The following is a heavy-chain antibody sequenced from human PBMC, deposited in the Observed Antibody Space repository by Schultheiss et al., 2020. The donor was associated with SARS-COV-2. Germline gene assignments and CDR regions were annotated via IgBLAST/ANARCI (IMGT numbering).Heavy chain of an antibody. CDR1: GGSISGSSYY. CDR2: IKQDGSDK. D-gene: IGHD3-22*01. J-gene: IGHJ4*01. Sequence: GGSLRLSCTVSGGSISGSSYYWGWIRQPPGKGLEWVANIKQDGSDKYYVDSVKGRFTISRDNAKNSLYLQMNSLTAEDTAVYYCATYRAYYYDRWGHGTLVTVSS. V-gene: IGHV3-7*01. CDR3: ATYRAYYYDR.